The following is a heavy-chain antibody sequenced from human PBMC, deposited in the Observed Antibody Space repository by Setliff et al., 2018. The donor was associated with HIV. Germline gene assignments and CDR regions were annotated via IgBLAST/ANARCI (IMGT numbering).Heavy chain of an antibody. CDR3: VRDSIVGVDY. D-gene: IGHD1-26*01. J-gene: IGHJ4*02. V-gene: IGHV3-48*01. Sequence: SLRLSCTASGFAFSRYSMNWVRQAPGKGLEWLSYISGTVDTGDITTIYYADSVRGRFTMSRDNANNLLYLHMNSLRAEDTAVYYCVRDSIVGVDYWGQGTLVTVSS. CDR2: ISGTVDTGDITTI. CDR1: GFAFSRYS.